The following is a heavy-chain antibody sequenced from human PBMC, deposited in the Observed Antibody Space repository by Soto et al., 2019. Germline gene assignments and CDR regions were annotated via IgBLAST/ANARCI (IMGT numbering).Heavy chain of an antibody. J-gene: IGHJ4*02. Sequence: QVQLVESGGGVVQPGRSLTLSCAASGFPFSTYGMHWVRQAPAKGLEWVAVISDDGSDKYYADSVKGRFTVSRDNSKNTLYLQMNSLRAEDTAVYYCAKDSHNEVVYYFDSWGQGTLVTVSS. V-gene: IGHV3-30*18. CDR2: ISDDGSDK. D-gene: IGHD1-1*01. CDR3: AKDSHNEVVYYFDS. CDR1: GFPFSTYG.